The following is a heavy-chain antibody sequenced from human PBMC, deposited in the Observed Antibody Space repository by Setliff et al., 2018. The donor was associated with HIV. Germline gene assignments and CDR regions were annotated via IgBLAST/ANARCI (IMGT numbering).Heavy chain of an antibody. J-gene: IGHJ4*02. CDR1: GGSISSSSYY. CDR2: IYYTGST. Sequence: SETLSLTCTVSGGSISSSSYYWGWIRQPPGKGLEWIGYIYYTGSTYFNPSLKSRLTLSIDTSKNQFSLKLSSVTAADTAVYYCARDRYAGEIDYWGQGTLVTVSS. D-gene: IGHD3-10*01. V-gene: IGHV4-31*03. CDR3: ARDRYAGEIDY.